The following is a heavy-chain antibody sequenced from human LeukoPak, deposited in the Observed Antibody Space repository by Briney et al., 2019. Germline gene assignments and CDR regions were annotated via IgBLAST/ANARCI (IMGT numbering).Heavy chain of an antibody. V-gene: IGHV4-39*07. J-gene: IGHJ4*02. Sequence: PSETLSLTCTVSGDSISSHNYYWGWIRQAPGKGLEWIASIHYTGSTYYSPSHKSRVTISLDPSKSQFSLKLNSVTAADTAVYFCARGEMATIFLWGQGTLVTVSS. D-gene: IGHD5-24*01. CDR3: ARGEMATIFL. CDR1: GDSISSHNYY. CDR2: IHYTGST.